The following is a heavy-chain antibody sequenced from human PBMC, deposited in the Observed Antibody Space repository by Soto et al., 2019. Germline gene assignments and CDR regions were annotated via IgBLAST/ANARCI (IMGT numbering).Heavy chain of an antibody. J-gene: IGHJ4*02. CDR1: GSPITSSDHY. CDR2: IYYTGGS. D-gene: IGHD1-1*01. CDR3: VGTGTTDDF. Sequence: SENLSLTCTVHGSPITSSDHYWSCIRQAAGKGLEWIGSIYYTGGSYYNPSLKSRATMSVDVSKNQFSLQLTSVTSTDTAVYYCVGTGTTDDFWGQGMLVTVS. V-gene: IGHV4-30-4*02.